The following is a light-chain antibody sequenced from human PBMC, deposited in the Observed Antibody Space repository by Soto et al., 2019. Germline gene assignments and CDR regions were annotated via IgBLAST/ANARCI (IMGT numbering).Light chain of an antibody. CDR2: DAS. J-gene: IGKJ1*01. CDR3: QQYGGMWA. CDR1: QPISDR. Sequence: GDRVTITCRASQPISDRLAWYQQKPGKAPKVLIYDASSLESGVPSRFSGSGSGTEFILTLTSLQPDDFATYYCQQYGGMWAFGQGTKVEMK. V-gene: IGKV1-5*01.